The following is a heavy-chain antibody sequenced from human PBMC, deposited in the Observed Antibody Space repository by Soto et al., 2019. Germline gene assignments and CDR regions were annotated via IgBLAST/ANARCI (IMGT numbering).Heavy chain of an antibody. CDR1: GGSISSSSYY. V-gene: IGHV4-39*07. J-gene: IGHJ3*02. CDR3: ARTPDI. CDR2: IYHSGST. Sequence: SETLSLTCTVSGGSISSSSYYWGWIRQPPGKGLEWIGSIYHSGSTYYNPSLKSRVTISVDRSKNQFSLKLSSVTAADTAVYYCARTPDIWGQGTMVTVSS.